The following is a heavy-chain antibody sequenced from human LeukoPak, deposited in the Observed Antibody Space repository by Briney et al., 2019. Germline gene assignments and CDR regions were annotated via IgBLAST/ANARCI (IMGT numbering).Heavy chain of an antibody. Sequence: PGGSLRLSCGASGFTFSDYSMNWVRQAPGKGLEWISYVGISSGNTKYAASVKGRFTISGDSAKNSVFLQMNNLRVEDTAVYYCARDRTNWNDFDCWGQGTLVTVSS. V-gene: IGHV3-48*04. CDR2: VGISSGNT. CDR3: ARDRTNWNDFDC. J-gene: IGHJ4*02. CDR1: GFTFSDYS. D-gene: IGHD1-20*01.